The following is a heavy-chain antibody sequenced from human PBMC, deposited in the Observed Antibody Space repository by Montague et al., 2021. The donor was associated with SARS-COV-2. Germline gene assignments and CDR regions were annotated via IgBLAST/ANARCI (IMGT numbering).Heavy chain of an antibody. J-gene: IGHJ3*02. CDR1: RGSFSNYY. CDR3: ARGRPVQGSFRHFDSISFGAFDI. Sequence: SETLSLTCAVSRGSFSNYYWTWIRQSPGKGLEWIGEINQGGAPNYTPSLKSRVTISLDTSKKQISLKLNSVTVADTAVFFCARGRPVQGSFRHFDSISFGAFDIWAQGSLVIVSS. D-gene: IGHD3-9*01. V-gene: IGHV4-34*01. CDR2: INQGGAP.